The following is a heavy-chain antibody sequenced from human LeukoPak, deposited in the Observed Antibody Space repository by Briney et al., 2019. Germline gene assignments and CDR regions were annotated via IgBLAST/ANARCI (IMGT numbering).Heavy chain of an antibody. CDR2: TYYRSKWYN. V-gene: IGHV6-1*01. D-gene: IGHD1-14*01. Sequence: SQTLSLTSAISGDSVSSNSAAWNCIRQSPSRCLEWLGRTYYRSKWYNDYAVSVKSRITINPDTSKNQFSLQLNSVTPEDTAVYYCARFYTGSDAFDIWGQGTMVTVSS. CDR3: ARFYTGSDAFDI. J-gene: IGHJ3*02. CDR1: GDSVSSNSAA.